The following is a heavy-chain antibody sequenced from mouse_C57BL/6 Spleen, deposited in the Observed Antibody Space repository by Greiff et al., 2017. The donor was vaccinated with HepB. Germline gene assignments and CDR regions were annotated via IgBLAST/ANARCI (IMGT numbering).Heavy chain of an antibody. CDR3: AKRRENYYGSSYGYFDV. D-gene: IGHD1-1*01. CDR1: GYTFTDYY. J-gene: IGHJ1*03. Sequence: VQLQQSGPELVKPGASVKISCKASGYTFTDYYMNWVKQSHGKSLEWIGDINPNNGGTSYNQKFKGKATLTVDKSSSTAYMELRSLTSEDSAVYYCAKRRENYYGSSYGYFDVWGTGTTVTVSS. CDR2: INPNNGGT. V-gene: IGHV1-26*01.